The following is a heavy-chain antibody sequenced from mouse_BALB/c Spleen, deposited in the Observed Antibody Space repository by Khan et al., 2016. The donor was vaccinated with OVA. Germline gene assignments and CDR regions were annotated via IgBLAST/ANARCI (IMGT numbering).Heavy chain of an antibody. CDR1: GYSITSGYG. V-gene: IGHV3-2*02. Sequence: EVQLHESGPGLVKPSQSLSLTCTVTGYSITSGYGWNLIRQFPGNKLEWMGYISYSGSTNYNPSLKRRISITRDTSKNQFFLQLNSVTTEDTATNYCARTARRTKWGQGTTLTVSS. CDR2: ISYSGST. J-gene: IGHJ2*01. D-gene: IGHD1-2*01. CDR3: ARTARRTK.